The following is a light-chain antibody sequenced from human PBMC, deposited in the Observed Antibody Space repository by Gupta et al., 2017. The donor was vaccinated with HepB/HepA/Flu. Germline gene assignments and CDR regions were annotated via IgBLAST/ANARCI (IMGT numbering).Light chain of an antibody. J-gene: IGKJ4*01. Sequence: DIQLTQSPSSLSASLSDRVTITCRASHYINHHVNWYQQQAGKAPKLLIFAASSLPSGVPSRFSGSGSGTLFTLTISNLDPEDLATYYCQQSYRAPFTFGEGTKVEIK. CDR1: HYINHH. CDR3: QQSYRAPFT. CDR2: AAS. V-gene: IGKV1-39*01.